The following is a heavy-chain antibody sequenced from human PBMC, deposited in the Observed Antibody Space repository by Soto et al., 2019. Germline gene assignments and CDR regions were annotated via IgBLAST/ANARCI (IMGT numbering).Heavy chain of an antibody. V-gene: IGHV3-21*01. J-gene: IGHJ3*02. CDR2: ISSSSSYI. CDR3: ARRRGVATLRTTEYAFDI. D-gene: IGHD5-12*01. Sequence: LRLSCAASGFTFSSYSMNWVRQAPGKGLEWVSSISSSSSYIYYADSVKGRFTISRDNAKDSLYLQMNSLRAEDTAVYYCARRRGVATLRTTEYAFDIWGQGTMVTVSS. CDR1: GFTFSSYS.